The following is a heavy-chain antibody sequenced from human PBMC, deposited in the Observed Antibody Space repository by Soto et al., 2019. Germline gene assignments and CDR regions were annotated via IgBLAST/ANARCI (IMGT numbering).Heavy chain of an antibody. J-gene: IGHJ4*02. CDR3: ARRGDYGIPFEY. CDR2: INAYNGNT. Sequence: ASGKVSCKASCYTFTSYGISLLRHSHGQWLEWMGWINAYNGNTNYAQKLQGRVTMTTDTSTSTAYMELRSLRSDDTAVYYCARRGDYGIPFEYWGQGTLVTVSS. V-gene: IGHV1-18*01. CDR1: CYTFTSYG. D-gene: IGHD4-17*01.